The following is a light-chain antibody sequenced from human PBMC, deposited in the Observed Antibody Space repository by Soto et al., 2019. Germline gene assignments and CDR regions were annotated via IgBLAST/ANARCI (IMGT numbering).Light chain of an antibody. V-gene: IGLV1-40*01. CDR1: SSNIGAGYE. CDR2: ENN. CDR3: QSYDSSLSAYV. J-gene: IGLJ1*01. Sequence: QSVLTQPPSVSEAPGQRVTISCTGSSSNIGAGYEAHWYQQVPGTAPKLLIYENNNRPSGVPDRFSGSKSGTSASLAITGLQADDEAEYYCQSYDSSLSAYVFGTGTKVTVL.